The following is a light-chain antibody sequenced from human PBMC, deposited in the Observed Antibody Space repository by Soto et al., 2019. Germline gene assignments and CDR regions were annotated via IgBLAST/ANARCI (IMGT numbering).Light chain of an antibody. Sequence: DIQMTQSPSTLSGSVGDRVTITCRASQTISSWLAWYQQKPGKAPKLLIYKASTLKSGVPSRFSGSGSGTEFTLTNRSLQPDDFATYYCQHYNSYSEAFGQGTKVELK. J-gene: IGKJ1*01. CDR3: QHYNSYSEA. CDR1: QTISSW. V-gene: IGKV1-5*03. CDR2: KAS.